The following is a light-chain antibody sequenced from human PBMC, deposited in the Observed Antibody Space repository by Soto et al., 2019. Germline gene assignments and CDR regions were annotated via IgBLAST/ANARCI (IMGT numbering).Light chain of an antibody. Sequence: QSVLTQPPSVSGSPGQRVTISCTGSSSNIGAGYDVHWYQQLPGTAPKLLIYGNSNRPSGVPDRFSGSKSGTPASMAIPGFEAEDESDDYCRSYAIALSGSWLFAGGHKLT. J-gene: IGLJ2*01. CDR2: GNS. CDR3: RSYAIALSGSWL. V-gene: IGLV1-40*01. CDR1: SSNIGAGYD.